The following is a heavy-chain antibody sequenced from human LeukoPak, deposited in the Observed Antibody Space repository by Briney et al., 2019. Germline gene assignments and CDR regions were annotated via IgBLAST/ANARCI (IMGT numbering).Heavy chain of an antibody. D-gene: IGHD2/OR15-2a*01. CDR1: GFTFNMHA. J-gene: IGHJ3*01. CDR3: AKARHCTTATCASAAFDA. CDR2: ISNDGSGE. V-gene: IGHV3-30-3*01. Sequence: GGSLRLSCAASGFTFNMHAMPWVRQAPGKGLEWVAVISNDGSGEYYADSVRGRFPVSRDNFKNTVYLQMNSLRPEDTAVYYCAKARHCTTATCASAAFDAWGQGTMVTVSS.